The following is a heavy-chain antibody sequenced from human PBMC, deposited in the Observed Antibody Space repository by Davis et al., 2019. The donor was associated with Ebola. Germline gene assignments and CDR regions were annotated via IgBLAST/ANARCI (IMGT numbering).Heavy chain of an antibody. D-gene: IGHD3-22*01. CDR1: GFTFGDYA. J-gene: IGHJ2*01. V-gene: IGHV3-49*04. Sequence: PGGSLRLSCTASGFTFGDYAMSWVRQAPGKGLEWVGFIRSKAYGGTTEYAASVKGRFTISRDDSKSIAYLQMNSLKTEDTAVYYCTRDNGNYYYDSSGYHTYWYFDLWGRGTLVTVSS. CDR2: IRSKAYGGTT. CDR3: TRDNGNYYYDSSGYHTYWYFDL.